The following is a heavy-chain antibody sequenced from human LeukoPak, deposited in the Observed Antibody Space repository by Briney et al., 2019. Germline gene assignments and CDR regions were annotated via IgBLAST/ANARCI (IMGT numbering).Heavy chain of an antibody. CDR1: RFTISSYA. Sequence: PGGSLRLSCAASRFTISSYAMSWVRQPPGKGLECIGYIHYTGSTNYNPSLKSRVTISVDTSKSQFSLKLSSVTAADTAIYYCARGGYYGSGNDFRFDPWGQETLVTVSS. J-gene: IGHJ5*02. V-gene: IGHV4-59*01. D-gene: IGHD3-10*01. CDR3: ARGGYYGSGNDFRFDP. CDR2: IHYTGST.